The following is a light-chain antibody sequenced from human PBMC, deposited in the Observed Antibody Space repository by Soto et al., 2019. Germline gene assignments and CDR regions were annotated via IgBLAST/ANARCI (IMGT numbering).Light chain of an antibody. CDR3: QHYGTSLYT. CDR2: GAS. Sequence: EIVLTQSPGTLSLSPGERATLSCRASQSVTSGYLAWYQQRPGQAPRLLIYGASIRATGIPDRFGGSGSGTDFTLTISRLEPEDFAVYYCQHYGTSLYTFGQGTKLEIK. CDR1: QSVTSGY. V-gene: IGKV3-20*01. J-gene: IGKJ2*01.